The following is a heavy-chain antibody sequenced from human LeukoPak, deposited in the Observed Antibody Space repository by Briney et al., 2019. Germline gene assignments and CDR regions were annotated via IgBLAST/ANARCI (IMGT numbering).Heavy chain of an antibody. J-gene: IGHJ4*02. CDR2: IYYSGST. V-gene: IGHV4-34*01. CDR3: ARHWGTTVTTIDY. CDR1: GGSFSGYY. Sequence: SETLSLTCAVHGGSFSGYYWSWIRQPPGKGLEWIGSIYYSGSTYYNPSLKSRVTISVDTSKNQFSLKLSSVTAADTAVYYCARHWGTTVTTIDYWGQGTLVTVSS. D-gene: IGHD4-17*01.